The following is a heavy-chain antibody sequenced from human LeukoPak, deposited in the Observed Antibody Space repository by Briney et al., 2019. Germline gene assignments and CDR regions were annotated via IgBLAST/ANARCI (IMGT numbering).Heavy chain of an antibody. CDR2: IYGGGST. CDR3: AKDITIFGVVIPGAFDI. J-gene: IGHJ3*02. D-gene: IGHD3-3*01. CDR1: GFTVSSNF. Sequence: GGSLRLSCAASGFTVSSNFMGWVRQAPGKGLECVSVIYGGGSTFYADSVKGRFTISRDTSKNTLYLQMNSLRAEDTAVYYCAKDITIFGVVIPGAFDIWGQGTMVTVSS. V-gene: IGHV3-53*01.